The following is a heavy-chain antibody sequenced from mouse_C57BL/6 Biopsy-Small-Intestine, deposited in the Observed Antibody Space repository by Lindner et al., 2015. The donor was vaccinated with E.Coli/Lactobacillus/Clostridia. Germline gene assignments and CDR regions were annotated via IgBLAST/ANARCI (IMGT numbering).Heavy chain of an antibody. Sequence: VQLQESGAELAKPGASVKMSCKASGYTFLSYWIHWVKQRPGQGLEWIGYINPSSGYTEYNQKFKDKATLTADKSSNTAYIQLSSLASEDSAVYFCARSIFGYFDYWGQGTALKVSS. CDR1: GYTFLSYW. CDR2: INPSSGYT. CDR3: ARSIFGYFDY. J-gene: IGHJ2*01. V-gene: IGHV1-7*01.